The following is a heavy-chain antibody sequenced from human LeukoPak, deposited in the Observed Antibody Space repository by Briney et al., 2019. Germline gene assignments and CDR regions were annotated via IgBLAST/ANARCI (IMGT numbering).Heavy chain of an antibody. V-gene: IGHV3-23*01. CDR1: GFTFSSYA. CDR2: ISGSGAST. D-gene: IGHD4-17*01. Sequence: GESLKISCAASGFTFSSYALSWVRQAPGKGLGWVSAISGSGASTYYADSVKGRFTISRDNSKNTLYLQMNSLRADDTAVYYCARDHGDYSFDNWGQGTLVTVCS. J-gene: IGHJ4*02. CDR3: ARDHGDYSFDN.